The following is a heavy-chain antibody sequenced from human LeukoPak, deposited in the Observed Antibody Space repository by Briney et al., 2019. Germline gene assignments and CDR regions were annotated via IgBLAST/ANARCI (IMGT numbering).Heavy chain of an antibody. CDR2: INHSGST. CDR1: GGSFSGYY. V-gene: IGHV4-34*01. CDR3: ARGLGDRGY. Sequence: KPSETLSLTCAVYGGSFSGYYWSWIRQPPGKGLEWIGEINHSGSTNYNPSLKSRVTISVDTSKNQFSLKLSSVTAADTAVYYCARGLGDRGYWGQGTLVTVSS. J-gene: IGHJ4*02. D-gene: IGHD2-21*02.